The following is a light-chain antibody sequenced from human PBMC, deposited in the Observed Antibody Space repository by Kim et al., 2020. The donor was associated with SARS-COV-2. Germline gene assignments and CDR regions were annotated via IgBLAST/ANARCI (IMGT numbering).Light chain of an antibody. V-gene: IGLV3-19*01. CDR1: SLRSYY. CDR3: NSRDSSGNHV. Sequence: VALGQTVRITCQGDSLRSYYASWYQQKPGQAPVLVIYGKNNRPSGIPDRFSGYSSGNTASLTITGAQAEDEADYYCNSRDSSGNHVFGTGTKVTVL. J-gene: IGLJ1*01. CDR2: GKN.